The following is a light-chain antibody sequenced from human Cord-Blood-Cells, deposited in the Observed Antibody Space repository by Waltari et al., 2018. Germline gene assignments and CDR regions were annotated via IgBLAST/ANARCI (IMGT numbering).Light chain of an antibody. CDR3: QAWDSSTASVV. CDR1: KLGANY. V-gene: IGLV3-1*01. Sequence: SYEMTQPPSVSVSPGQPARITCSGYKLGANYACWYQQKPGPSPVLVIYKDSKRPSGIPERFSGSNSGNTATLTISGTQAMDEADYYCQAWDSSTASVVFGGGTKLTVL. J-gene: IGLJ2*01. CDR2: KDS.